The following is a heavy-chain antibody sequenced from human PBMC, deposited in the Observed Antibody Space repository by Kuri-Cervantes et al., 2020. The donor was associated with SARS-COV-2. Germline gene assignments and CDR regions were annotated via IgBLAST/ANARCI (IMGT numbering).Heavy chain of an antibody. D-gene: IGHD4-17*01. CDR1: GFTFDDYA. Sequence: GGSLRLSCAASGFTFDDYAMHWVRQAPGKGLEWVSGISWNSGSIDYADSVKGRFTISRDNSKNTPYLQMNSLRAEDTAVYYCARLLKSRTTVTTSVYWYYYYMDVWGKGTTVTVSS. CDR3: ARLLKSRTTVTTSVYWYYYYMDV. CDR2: ISWNSGSI. J-gene: IGHJ6*03. V-gene: IGHV3-9*01.